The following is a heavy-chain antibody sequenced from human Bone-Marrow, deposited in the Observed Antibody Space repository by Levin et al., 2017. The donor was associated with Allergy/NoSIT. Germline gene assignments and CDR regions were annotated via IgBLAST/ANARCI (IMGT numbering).Heavy chain of an antibody. J-gene: IGHJ5*02. Sequence: SETLSLTCSVSGGSIDSDNYSWSWIRQPPGKGLEWIGYIWRSAAYQNPSLKNRVTISVDKSKNQLSLKLSSVTAADKAVYYCAGDRAGADSWGQGILVTVSS. D-gene: IGHD2-21*01. CDR2: IWRSAA. V-gene: IGHV4-30-2*01. CDR3: AGDRAGADS. CDR1: GGSIDSDNYS.